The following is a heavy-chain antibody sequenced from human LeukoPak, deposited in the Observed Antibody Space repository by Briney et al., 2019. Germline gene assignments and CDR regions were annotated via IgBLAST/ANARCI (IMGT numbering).Heavy chain of an antibody. CDR2: ISYSGST. V-gene: IGHV4-59*08. J-gene: IGHJ4*02. Sequence: SETLSLTCTVSGGSISSYYWSWIRQPPAQGLERVGYISYSGSTKYNPSLKSRVSISVETSKTQFSLKLNSVTVADTAVYYSARHAGCSSDSCFSGFPYCCGPGTLVTVSS. D-gene: IGHD2-15*01. CDR1: GGSISSYY. CDR3: ARHAGCSSDSCFSGFPYC.